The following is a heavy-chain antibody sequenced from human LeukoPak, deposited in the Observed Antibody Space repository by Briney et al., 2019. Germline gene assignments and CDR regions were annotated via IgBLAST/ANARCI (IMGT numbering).Heavy chain of an antibody. V-gene: IGHV3-53*01. J-gene: IGHJ6*04. CDR2: IYGDNT. Sequence: GGSLRLSCTVSGFTVSSNSMSWVRQAPGKGLEWVSFIYGDNTHYSDSVKGRFTISRDNSKNTLYLQMNSLRAEDTAVYFCAKSTRAVMAMMDVWGKGTTVTVSS. CDR3: AKSTRAVMAMMDV. D-gene: IGHD3-16*01. CDR1: GFTVSSNS.